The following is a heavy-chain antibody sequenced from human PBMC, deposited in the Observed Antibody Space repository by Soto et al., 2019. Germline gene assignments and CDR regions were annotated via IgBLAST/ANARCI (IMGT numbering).Heavy chain of an antibody. Sequence: SQTLSLTCAISGDSVSRNSAAWHWIRQSPSRGLEWLGRTYYRSKWYNDYAVSEKSRITINADTSKNQFSLQLNSVTPEDTAVYYCARTVVYGMDVWGQGTTVTVSS. CDR2: TYYRSKWYN. CDR1: GDSVSRNSAA. J-gene: IGHJ6*02. D-gene: IGHD2-2*01. CDR3: ARTVVYGMDV. V-gene: IGHV6-1*01.